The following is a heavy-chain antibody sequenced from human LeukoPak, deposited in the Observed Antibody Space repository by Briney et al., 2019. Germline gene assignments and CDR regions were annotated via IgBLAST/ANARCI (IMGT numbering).Heavy chain of an antibody. CDR1: GFTFSSYS. V-gene: IGHV3-21*01. CDR2: INSRSSYI. CDR3: ARGKIY. Sequence: GGTLCFYGAASGFTFSSYSMNWLHQAPGKRQQRVSSINSRSSYIYYADSVKGRFTISRDNAENSLYLQMNSLRAENTAVYYCARGKIYWGQGTLVTVSS. J-gene: IGHJ4*02.